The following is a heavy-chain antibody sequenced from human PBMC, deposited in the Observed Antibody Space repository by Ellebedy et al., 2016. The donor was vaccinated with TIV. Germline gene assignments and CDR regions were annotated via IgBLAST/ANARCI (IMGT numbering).Heavy chain of an antibody. Sequence: SETLSLTXAVSGASISSGSWWSWVRQPPGKGLEWIGEIYYSGSRNYNPSLKSRVTMSVDKSKRQFSLRLSSVTAADTAVYYCARDYCEVPRIYYFDYWGQGTLVTVSS. CDR1: GASISSGSW. CDR3: ARDYCEVPRIYYFDY. CDR2: IYYSGSR. J-gene: IGHJ4*02. D-gene: IGHD2-21*02. V-gene: IGHV4-4*02.